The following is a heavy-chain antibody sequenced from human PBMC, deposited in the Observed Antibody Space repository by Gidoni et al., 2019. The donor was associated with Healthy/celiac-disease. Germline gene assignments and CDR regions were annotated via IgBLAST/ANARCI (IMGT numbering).Heavy chain of an antibody. CDR3: ARHGTSSGWYVPNWVDP. V-gene: IGHV4-39*01. CDR1: GGSISSSRYY. J-gene: IGHJ5*02. Sequence: QLQLQASGPGLVTPSETLSLTCTVSGGSISSSRYYWGWIRQPPGKGLEWIGSIYYSGSTYHNPSLKSRVSISVDTSKNQFALKLSSVTAADTAVYYWARHGTSSGWYVPNWVDPGGQGTLVTVSS. CDR2: IYYSGST. D-gene: IGHD6-19*01.